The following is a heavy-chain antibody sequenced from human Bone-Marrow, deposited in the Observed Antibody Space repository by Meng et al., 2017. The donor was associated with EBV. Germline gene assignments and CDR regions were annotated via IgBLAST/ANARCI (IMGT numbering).Heavy chain of an antibody. CDR1: GFTLRSYS. CDR3: ARDRTSNRFDY. J-gene: IGHJ4*02. CDR2: ISSNSIDI. D-gene: IGHD2-8*01. Sequence: EVQLEESGGXLVKPGESLRLSWAASGFTLRSYSMNWVRLAPGKGLEWVSSISSNSIDIYYADLVKGRFTISRDNDKNSLFLQMNSLRAEDTAVYYCARDRTSNRFDYWGQGTLGTVSS. V-gene: IGHV3-21*01.